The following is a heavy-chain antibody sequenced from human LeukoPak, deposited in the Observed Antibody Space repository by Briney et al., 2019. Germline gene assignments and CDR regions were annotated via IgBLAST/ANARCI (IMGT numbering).Heavy chain of an antibody. V-gene: IGHV3-30*02. D-gene: IGHD3-10*01. Sequence: PGGSLRLSCAAPGFTFSNYGMHWVRQAPGKGLEWVAVIWYDGSNKYYADSVKGRFTISRDNSKNTLYLQMNSLRAEDTAVYYCANGYYYGSGSYYKEAFDIWGQGTMVTVSS. CDR1: GFTFSNYG. CDR2: IWYDGSNK. J-gene: IGHJ3*02. CDR3: ANGYYYGSGSYYKEAFDI.